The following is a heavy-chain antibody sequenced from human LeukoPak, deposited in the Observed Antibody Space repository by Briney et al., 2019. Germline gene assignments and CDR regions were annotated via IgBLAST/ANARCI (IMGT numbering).Heavy chain of an antibody. CDR2: IYYSGST. CDR1: GYSISSGYY. D-gene: IGHD2-21*01. Sequence: PSETLSLTCTVSGYSISSGYYWGWIRQPPGKGLEWIGSIYYSGSTYYNPSLKSRVTISVDTSKNQFSLKLSSVTAADTAVYYCARAINWFDPWGQGTLVTVSS. CDR3: ARAINWFDP. J-gene: IGHJ5*02. V-gene: IGHV4-38-2*02.